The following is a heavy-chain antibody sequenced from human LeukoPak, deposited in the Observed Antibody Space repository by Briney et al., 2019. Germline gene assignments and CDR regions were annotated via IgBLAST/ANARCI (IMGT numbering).Heavy chain of an antibody. V-gene: IGHV4-59*01. J-gene: IGHJ4*02. CDR2: IYNSGSL. D-gene: IGHD5-12*01. CDR1: GGSISGYY. Sequence: SETLSLTCTVSGGSISGYYWSWIRQAPGKGLEWIGYIYNSGSLNYNPSLKSRVTIAVDTSENQFSLKLTSVTAADTAVYYCARGTMGGFLFDYWGQGTLVTVSS. CDR3: ARGTMGGFLFDY.